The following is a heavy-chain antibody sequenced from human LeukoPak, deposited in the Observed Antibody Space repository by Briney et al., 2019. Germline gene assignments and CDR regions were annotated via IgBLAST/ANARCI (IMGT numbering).Heavy chain of an antibody. V-gene: IGHV3-23*01. D-gene: IGHD5-18*01. CDR3: ARAGSLAMANRLFDY. Sequence: GGSLRLSCAVSGFTFSRYAMSWVRQAPGKGLEWVSGISNSGGTTYYADSVKGRFTVSRDNSRNTLYLQMNSLRAEDTAVYYCARAGSLAMANRLFDYWGQGTLVTVSS. CDR2: ISNSGGTT. CDR1: GFTFSRYA. J-gene: IGHJ4*02.